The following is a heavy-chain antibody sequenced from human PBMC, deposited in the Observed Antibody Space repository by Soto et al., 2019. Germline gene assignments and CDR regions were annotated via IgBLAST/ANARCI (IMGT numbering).Heavy chain of an antibody. V-gene: IGHV3-30*18. Sequence: SLRLSCAASGFTFSSYGMHGVRQAPGKGLEWVAVISYDGSNKYYADSVKGRFTISRDNSKNTLYLQMNSLRAEDTAVYYCAKDREDSSGWYCYYYGMDVWGQGTTVTVSS. CDR3: AKDREDSSGWYCYYYGMDV. J-gene: IGHJ6*02. CDR2: ISYDGSNK. D-gene: IGHD6-19*01. CDR1: GFTFSSYG.